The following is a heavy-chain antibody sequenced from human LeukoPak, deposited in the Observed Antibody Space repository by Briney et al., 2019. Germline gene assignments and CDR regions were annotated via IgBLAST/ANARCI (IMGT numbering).Heavy chain of an antibody. CDR1: GYTFTDYY. CDR2: INPNSGGT. V-gene: IGHV1-2*02. J-gene: IGHJ3*02. CDR3: ARGALTAIGGAIGAFDI. Sequence: PSASVKVSCKASGYTFTDYYMHWVRQAPGQGLEWMGWINPNSGGTKYAQKFQGRVTMTRDTSINIAYMELSRLRSDDTAMYYCARGALTAIGGAIGAFDIWGQGTMVTVSS. D-gene: IGHD5-18*01.